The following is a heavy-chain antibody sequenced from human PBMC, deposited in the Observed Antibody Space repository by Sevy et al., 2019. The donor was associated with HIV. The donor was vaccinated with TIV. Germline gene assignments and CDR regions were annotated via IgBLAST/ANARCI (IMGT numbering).Heavy chain of an antibody. V-gene: IGHV3-7*01. CDR1: GFTLSDAW. CDR3: ARVIDYGELGNWFDP. Sequence: GGSLRLSCAASGFTLSDAWMSWVRQAPGKGLEWVANIKPDGSDKYYVGSLKGRFTISRDNAKNSLYLQMNNLGAEDTAVYYCARVIDYGELGNWFDPWGQGTLVTVSS. D-gene: IGHD4-17*01. CDR2: IKPDGSDK. J-gene: IGHJ5*02.